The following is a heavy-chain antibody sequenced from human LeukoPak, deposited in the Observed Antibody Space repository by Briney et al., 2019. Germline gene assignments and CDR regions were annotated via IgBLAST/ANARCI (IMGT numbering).Heavy chain of an antibody. CDR1: GGSISSGTYY. J-gene: IGHJ3*02. D-gene: IGHD3/OR15-3a*01. Sequence: KPSETLSLTCIVSGGSISSGTYYWGWIRQPPGKGLEWIGSSCYSGSTNYNPSLKSRVTISVDKPKNQFSLKLSSMTAADTAVYYCARKGLSPPPGPQPDTRRTVFDIWGQGTMVAVSS. CDR3: ARKGLSPPPGPQPDTRRTVFDI. V-gene: IGHV4-39*07. CDR2: SCYSGST.